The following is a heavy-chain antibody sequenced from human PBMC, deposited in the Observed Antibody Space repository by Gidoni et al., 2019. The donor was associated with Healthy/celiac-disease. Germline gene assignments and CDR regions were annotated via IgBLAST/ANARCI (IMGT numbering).Heavy chain of an antibody. V-gene: IGHV4-4*07. Sequence: QVQLQESGPGLVKPSETLSLTCTVSGGSISSHYWSWIRQPAGQGLDWIWRIYTSGSTNYNPYLKSRVTISVDMSKDQFSLKLRSVTAADTAVYYCARVLAGGSNRRAFDIWGQGTMVTVSS. CDR3: ARVLAGGSNRRAFDI. CDR2: IYTSGST. J-gene: IGHJ3*02. CDR1: GGSISSHY. D-gene: IGHD2-15*01.